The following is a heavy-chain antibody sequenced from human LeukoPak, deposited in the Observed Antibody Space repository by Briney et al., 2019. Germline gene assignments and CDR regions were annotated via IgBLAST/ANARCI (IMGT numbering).Heavy chain of an antibody. CDR1: GFTVSSNY. D-gene: IGHD3-3*01. Sequence: PGGSLRLSCAASGFTVSSNYMSWVRQAPGKGLEWVSVIYSGGSTYYADSVKGRFTISRDNSKNTLYLQMNSLRAEDTAVYYCAKDPRDYDFWSGPDAFDIWGQGTMVTVSS. V-gene: IGHV3-53*01. J-gene: IGHJ3*02. CDR2: IYSGGST. CDR3: AKDPRDYDFWSGPDAFDI.